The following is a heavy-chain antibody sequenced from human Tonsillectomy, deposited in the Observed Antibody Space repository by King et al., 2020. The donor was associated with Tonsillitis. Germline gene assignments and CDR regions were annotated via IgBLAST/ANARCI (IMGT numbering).Heavy chain of an antibody. Sequence: VQLVESGGGLVQPGRSLRLSCTASGFTFGDYAMSWFRQAPGKGLEWVGFIRSKAYGGTPEYAASVKGRFTISRDDSKSIAYLQMNSLKTEDTAVYYCTRGRGYFDWLYTPPFDYWGQGTLVTVSS. V-gene: IGHV3-49*03. J-gene: IGHJ4*02. CDR3: TRGRGYFDWLYTPPFDY. CDR2: IRSKAYGGTP. D-gene: IGHD3-9*01. CDR1: GFTFGDYA.